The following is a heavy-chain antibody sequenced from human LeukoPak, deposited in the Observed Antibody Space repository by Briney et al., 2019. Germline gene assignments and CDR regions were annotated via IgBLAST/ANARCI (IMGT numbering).Heavy chain of an antibody. V-gene: IGHV3-23*01. D-gene: IGHD3-22*01. CDR2: ISGSGGST. Sequence: GGSLRLSCAASGFTFSSYSMNWVRQAPGKGLEWVSAISGSGGSTYYADSVKGRFTISRDNSKNTLYLQMNSLRAEDTAVYYCARDRSGYYYDYWGQGTLVTVSS. CDR1: GFTFSSYS. CDR3: ARDRSGYYYDY. J-gene: IGHJ4*02.